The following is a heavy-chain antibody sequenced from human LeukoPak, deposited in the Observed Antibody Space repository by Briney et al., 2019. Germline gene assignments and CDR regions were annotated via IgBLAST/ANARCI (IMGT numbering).Heavy chain of an antibody. CDR3: ARNHHSWDWFDP. V-gene: IGHV5-51*01. CDR1: GSSFTSYW. J-gene: IGHJ5*02. D-gene: IGHD6-13*01. Sequence: GESLKISCKGSGSSFTSYWIGWVRPMPGKGLEWMGIIYPGDSDTRYSPSFQGQITISADKSISTAYLQWSSLKASDTAMYYCARNHHSWDWFDPWGQGTLVTVSS. CDR2: IYPGDSDT.